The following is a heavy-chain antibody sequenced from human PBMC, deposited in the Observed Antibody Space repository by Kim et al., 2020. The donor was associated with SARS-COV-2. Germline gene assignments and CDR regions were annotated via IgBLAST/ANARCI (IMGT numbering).Heavy chain of an antibody. V-gene: IGHV1-3*04. Sequence: ASVKVSCKASGYTFTRYTIHWVRQAPGQRLEWMGWINIGNGKTKYSEMFQGRVTITRDTSASAAYMELSSLRSEDTAMYYCSRDGLMRYDSGRYPASVGDYWGQGTRVTVSS. D-gene: IGHD3-10*01. CDR2: INIGNGKT. J-gene: IGHJ4*02. CDR1: GYTFTRYT. CDR3: SRDGLMRYDSGRYPASVGDY.